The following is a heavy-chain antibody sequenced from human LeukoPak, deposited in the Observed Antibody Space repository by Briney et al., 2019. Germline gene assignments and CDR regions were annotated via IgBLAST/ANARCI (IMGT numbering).Heavy chain of an antibody. CDR3: ARDKGIAVAGTTLSY. CDR1: GFTFDDYA. D-gene: IGHD6-19*01. Sequence: GGSLRLSCAASGFTFDDYAMHWVRQAPGKGLEWVSLISWDGGSTYYADSVKGRFTISRDNAKNTLYLQMNSLRAEDTAVYYCARDKGIAVAGTTLSYWGQGTLVTVSS. V-gene: IGHV3-43D*03. CDR2: ISWDGGST. J-gene: IGHJ4*02.